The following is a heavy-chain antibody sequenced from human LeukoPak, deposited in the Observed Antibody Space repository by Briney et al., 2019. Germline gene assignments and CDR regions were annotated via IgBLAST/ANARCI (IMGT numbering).Heavy chain of an antibody. D-gene: IGHD2-15*01. J-gene: IGHJ1*01. V-gene: IGHV3-30*18. CDR2: ISYDGSNK. Sequence: PGGSLRLSWAASGFTFSSYGMHWVRKAPGKGLEWVAVISYDGSNKYYADSVKGRFTISRDNSKNTLYLQMNSLRAEDTAVYYCAKLLGYCSGGSCYPEYFQHWGQGTLVTVSS. CDR1: GFTFSSYG. CDR3: AKLLGYCSGGSCYPEYFQH.